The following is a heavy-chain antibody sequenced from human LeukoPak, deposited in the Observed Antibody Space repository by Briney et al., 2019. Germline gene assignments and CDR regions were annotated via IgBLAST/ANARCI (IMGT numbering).Heavy chain of an antibody. CDR2: INPSGGST. J-gene: IGHJ3*02. CDR3: GRDPPPPPIAVAGTRPVLTDAFDI. Sequence: ASVKVSCKASGYTFTSYYMHWVRQAPGQGLEWMGIINPSGGSTSYAQKFQGRVTMTRDTSTSTVYMELSSLRSGATGVYYCGRDPPPPPIAVAGTRPVLTDAFDIWGQGTMVTVSS. CDR1: GYTFTSYY. V-gene: IGHV1-46*01. D-gene: IGHD6-19*01.